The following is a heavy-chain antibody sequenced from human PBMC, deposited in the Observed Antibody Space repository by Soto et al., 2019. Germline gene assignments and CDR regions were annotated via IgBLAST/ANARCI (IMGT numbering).Heavy chain of an antibody. V-gene: IGHV3-21*01. CDR3: ARDGVLTGAEWLLQPAEWRYYYYGMDV. D-gene: IGHD3-3*01. J-gene: IGHJ6*02. Sequence: LRLSCAASGLTFSSYSMNWVRQAPGKGLEWVSSISSSSSYIYYADSVKGRFTISRDNAKNSLYLQMNSLRAEDTAVYYCARDGVLTGAEWLLQPAEWRYYYYGMDVWGQGTTVTVSS. CDR2: ISSSSSYI. CDR1: GLTFSSYS.